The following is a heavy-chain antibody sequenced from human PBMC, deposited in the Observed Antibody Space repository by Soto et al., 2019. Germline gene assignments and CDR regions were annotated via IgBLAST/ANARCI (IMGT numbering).Heavy chain of an antibody. Sequence: GGSLRPSCAASEFTFRSYWMHWVRQSPGKGLVWVSRISGDGSSTNYADSVKGRFTISRDNAKNTVYLQIDSLRAEDTAVYYCARSLPGTYGAFDLWGQGTVVTVS. D-gene: IGHD1-7*01. CDR3: ARSLPGTYGAFDL. V-gene: IGHV3-74*01. CDR2: ISGDGSST. CDR1: EFTFRSYW. J-gene: IGHJ3*01.